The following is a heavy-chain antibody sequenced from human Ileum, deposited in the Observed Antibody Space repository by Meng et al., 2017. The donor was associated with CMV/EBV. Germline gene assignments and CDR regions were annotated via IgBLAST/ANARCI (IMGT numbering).Heavy chain of an antibody. J-gene: IGHJ4*02. D-gene: IGHD3-3*01. CDR2: INSDGTST. Sequence: GESLKISCAASGLSFSTYWMHWVRQVPGKGLVWVARINSDGTSTLYGDSVKGRFTISRDNANNTLYLQMNSLSAEDTAVYFCATGSGSPWKYWGQGTLVTGSS. V-gene: IGHV3-74*01. CDR3: ATGSGSPWKY. CDR1: GLSFSTYW.